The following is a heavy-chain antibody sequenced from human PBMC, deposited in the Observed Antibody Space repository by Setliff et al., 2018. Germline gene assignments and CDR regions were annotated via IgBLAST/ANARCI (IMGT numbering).Heavy chain of an antibody. V-gene: IGHV4-61*09. CDR3: ARVTGFSYMDV. Sequence: LSLTCTVSGGSISNTYYYWSWIRQPAGQGLEWIGQIYTSWSTNYNPSLKSRVTISVDTSKNQFSLKLSSLTAADTAVYFCARVTGFSYMDVWGKGTTVT. J-gene: IGHJ6*03. CDR2: IYTSWST. CDR1: GGSISNTYYY.